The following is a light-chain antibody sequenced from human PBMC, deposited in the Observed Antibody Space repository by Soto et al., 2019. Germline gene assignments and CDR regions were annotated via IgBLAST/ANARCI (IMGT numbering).Light chain of an antibody. V-gene: IGLV2-14*03. CDR2: DVN. Sequence: QSALTQPASVSGSPGQSITISCAGTSSDVGGYNYVSWYQQHPGKVPRLIISDVNKRPSGVSDRFSDSKSGNTTSLTISGLQAEDEADYYCGSFTRSVTVVFGGGTKLTVL. J-gene: IGLJ2*01. CDR3: GSFTRSVTVV. CDR1: SSDVGGYNY.